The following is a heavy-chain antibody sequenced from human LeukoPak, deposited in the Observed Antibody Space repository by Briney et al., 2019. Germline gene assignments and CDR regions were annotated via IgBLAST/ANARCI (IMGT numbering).Heavy chain of an antibody. CDR2: IKSKTDGGTT. CDR3: TTETYSSSWYYFYMDV. D-gene: IGHD6-6*01. CDR1: GFTFSNAW. J-gene: IGHJ6*03. Sequence: GSLRLSCAASGFTFSNAWMSWVRQAPGKGLEWVGRIKSKTDGGTTDYAAPVKGRFTISRDDSKNTLYLQMNSLKTEDTAVYYCTTETYSSSWYYFYMDVWGKGTTVTVSS. V-gene: IGHV3-15*01.